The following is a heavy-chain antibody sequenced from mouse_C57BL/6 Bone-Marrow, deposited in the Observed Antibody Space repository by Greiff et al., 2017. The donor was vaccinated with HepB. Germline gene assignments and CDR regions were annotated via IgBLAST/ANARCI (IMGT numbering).Heavy chain of an antibody. CDR3: TRYYCGSSWFAY. Sequence: VHVKQSGTVLARPGASVKMSCKTSGYTFTSYWMHWVKQRPGQGLEWIGAIYPGNSDTSYNQKFKGKAKLTAVTSASTAYMELSSLTNEDSAVYYCTRYYCGSSWFAYWGQGTLVTVSA. J-gene: IGHJ3*01. D-gene: IGHD1-1*01. CDR1: GYTFTSYW. CDR2: IYPGNSDT. V-gene: IGHV1-5*01.